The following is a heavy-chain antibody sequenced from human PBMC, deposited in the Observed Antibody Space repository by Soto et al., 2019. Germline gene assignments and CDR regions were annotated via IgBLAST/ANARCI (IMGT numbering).Heavy chain of an antibody. Sequence: PGGSLRLSCTASGFTFSSYAMTWVRQAPGKGLEWVSGISGSGGSTYYAVSVKGRFTISRDSSKNTLHLQMNGLRAEDTAVYYCAKNSYCSSITCYGGRVDYWGQGTLVTVSS. D-gene: IGHD2-2*01. CDR2: ISGSGGST. J-gene: IGHJ4*02. CDR3: AKNSYCSSITCYGGRVDY. V-gene: IGHV3-23*01. CDR1: GFTFSSYA.